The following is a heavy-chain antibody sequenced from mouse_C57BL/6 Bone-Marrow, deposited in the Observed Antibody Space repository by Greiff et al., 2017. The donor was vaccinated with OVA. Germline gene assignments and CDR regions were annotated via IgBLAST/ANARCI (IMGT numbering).Heavy chain of an antibody. CDR2: FHPYNDDT. J-gene: IGHJ1*03. D-gene: IGHD2-5*01. V-gene: IGHV1-47*01. CDR1: GYTFTTYP. CDR3: ASGLYSNYGYLDF. Sequence: QVQLQQSGAELVRPGASVKMSCKASGYTFTTYPMDWVKQNHGKSLEWIGNFHPYNDDTKYNEKFKGKATLTVEKSSSTVYLQLSRITSDDSAVYFCASGLYSNYGYLDFWGTGTTVTVSS.